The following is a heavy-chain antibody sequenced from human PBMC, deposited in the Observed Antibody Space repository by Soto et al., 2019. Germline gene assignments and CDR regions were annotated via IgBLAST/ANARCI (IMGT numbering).Heavy chain of an antibody. CDR1: GGTFSSYT. D-gene: IGHD2-2*01. Sequence: SVKVSSKASGGTFSSYTISWVRQAPGQGLEWMGRIIPILGIANYAQKFQGRVTITADKSTSTAYMELSSLRSEDTAVYYCVSLGKGEVIRAVGDALDIWGQGTMVTVSS. CDR3: VSLGKGEVIRAVGDALDI. V-gene: IGHV1-69*02. CDR2: IIPILGIA. J-gene: IGHJ3*02.